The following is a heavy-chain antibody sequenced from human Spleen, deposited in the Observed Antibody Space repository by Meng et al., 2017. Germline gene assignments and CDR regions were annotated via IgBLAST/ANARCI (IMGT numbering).Heavy chain of an antibody. Sequence: GESLKISCAASRFNFSSHWMRWVRQAPGKGLEWIGRMKSNVDGGTVDYAAAVKGRFLISRDDSENTFYLQMNSLRAEDTAVYYCAKDYDSSGYFHQNWYFDLWGRGTLVTVSS. D-gene: IGHD3-22*01. CDR3: AKDYDSSGYFHQNWYFDL. J-gene: IGHJ2*01. CDR2: MKSNVDGGTV. V-gene: IGHV3-15*01. CDR1: RFNFSSHW.